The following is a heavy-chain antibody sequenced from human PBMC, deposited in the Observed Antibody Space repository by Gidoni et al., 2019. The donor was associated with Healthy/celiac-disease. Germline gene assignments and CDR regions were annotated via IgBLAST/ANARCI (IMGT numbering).Heavy chain of an antibody. CDR3: ARGGSYEYYGMDV. V-gene: IGHV3-13*04. D-gene: IGHD3-10*01. CDR1: GFTFSSYD. CDR2: MVTAGDT. J-gene: IGHJ6*02. Sequence: EVQLVESGGGLVQPGGSLRLSCAASGFTFSSYDMHWVRQATGKGLEWVSAMVTAGDTYYPGSVKGRFTISRENAKNSLYLQMNSLRAGDTAVYYCARGGSYEYYGMDVWGQGTTVTVSS.